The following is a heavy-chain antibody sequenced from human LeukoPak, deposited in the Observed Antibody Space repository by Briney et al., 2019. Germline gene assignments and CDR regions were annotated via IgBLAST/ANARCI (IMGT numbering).Heavy chain of an antibody. CDR1: GGSFSGYY. CDR2: INDSGST. Sequence: PSETLSLTCAVYGGSFSGYYWSWIRQPPGKGLEWIGEINDSGSTNYNPSLKSQVTISKDTSKNQFSLKLSSVAAADTAAYYCARGLRRVTTTPFDYWGQGTLVTVSS. V-gene: IGHV4-34*01. D-gene: IGHD4-17*01. J-gene: IGHJ4*02. CDR3: ARGLRRVTTTPFDY.